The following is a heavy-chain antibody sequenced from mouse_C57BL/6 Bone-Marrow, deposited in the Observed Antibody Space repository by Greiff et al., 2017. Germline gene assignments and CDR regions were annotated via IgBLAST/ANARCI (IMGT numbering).Heavy chain of an antibody. CDR1: GYTFTGYW. J-gene: IGHJ1*03. V-gene: IGHV1-9*01. Sequence: QVQLQQSGAELMKPGASVKLSCKATGYTFTGYWIEWVKQRPGHGLEWIGEILPGSGSTNYNGKFKGKATFTADTSSNTAYMQLSSLTTEDSAIYYCARRRSRGYFDVWGTGTTVTVSS. CDR2: ILPGSGST. CDR3: ARRRSRGYFDV.